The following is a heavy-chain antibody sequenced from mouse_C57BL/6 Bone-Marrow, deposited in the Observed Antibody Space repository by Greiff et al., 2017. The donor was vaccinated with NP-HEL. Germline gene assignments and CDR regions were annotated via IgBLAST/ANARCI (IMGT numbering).Heavy chain of an antibody. J-gene: IGHJ1*03. CDR3: ARNSQLGRWYFDV. CDR2: IWTGGGT. CDR1: GFSLTSYA. Sequence: VMLVESGPGLVAPSQSLSITCTVSGFSLTSYAISWVRPPPGKGLEWLGVIWTGGGTNYNSALKSRLSISKDNSKSQVFLKMNSLQTDDTARYYCARNSQLGRWYFDVWGTGTTVTVSS. V-gene: IGHV2-9-1*01. D-gene: IGHD4-1*02.